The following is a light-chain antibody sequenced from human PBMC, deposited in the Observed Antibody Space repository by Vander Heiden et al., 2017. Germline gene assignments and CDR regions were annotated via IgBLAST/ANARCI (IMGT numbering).Light chain of an antibody. J-gene: IGLJ3*02. CDR1: SSTLGSNT. V-gene: IGLV1-44*01. CDR3: SACADSLNGTWV. Sequence: SLLPQPPASSSPPPPRITTCSSGSSSTLGSNTVNWYHQHPGTAPHLLLLINNQRPSGVPDRFSFSNSGTADSPAITRLQSEDEAEDDYSACADSLNGTWVFGGGTKLTVL. CDR2: INN.